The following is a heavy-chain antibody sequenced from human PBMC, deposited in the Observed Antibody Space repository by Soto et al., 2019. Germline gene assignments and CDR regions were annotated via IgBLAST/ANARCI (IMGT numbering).Heavy chain of an antibody. D-gene: IGHD3-22*01. J-gene: IGHJ4*02. CDR2: IYYSGST. V-gene: IGHV4-39*01. CDR1: GGSISSSSYY. CDR3: ARSPPGDSSGYYPYYFDY. Sequence: SETLSLTCTVSGGSISSSSYYWGWIRQPPGKGLEWIGSIYYSGSTYYNPSLKSRVTISVDTSKNQFSLKLSSVTTADTAVYYCARSPPGDSSGYYPYYFDYWGQGTLVTVSS.